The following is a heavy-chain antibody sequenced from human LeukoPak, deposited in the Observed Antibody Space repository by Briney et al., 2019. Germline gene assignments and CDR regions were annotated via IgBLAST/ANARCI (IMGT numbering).Heavy chain of an antibody. D-gene: IGHD1-26*01. J-gene: IGHJ4*02. CDR1: GFTFSNAW. CDR2: IKSKTDGGTT. CDR3: TTPHYYSGSYSDDFHY. V-gene: IGHV3-15*01. Sequence: PGGSLRLSCAASGFTFSNAWMSWVRQAPGKGLEWVGRIKSKTDGGTTDYAAPVKGRFTISRDDSKNTLYLQMNSLKTEDTAVYYCTTPHYYSGSYSDDFHYWGQGTLVTVSS.